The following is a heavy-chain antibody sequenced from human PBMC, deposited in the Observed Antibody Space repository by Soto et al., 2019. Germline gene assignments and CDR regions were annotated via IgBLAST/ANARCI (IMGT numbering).Heavy chain of an antibody. Sequence: QVQLVQSGAEVKKPGASVKVSCKASGYTFTSYYMHWVRQAPGQGLEWMGIINPSGGSTGYAQKFQGRVTMTRDTSTSTVYMELSSLRSEDTAVYYCARDGRSSYSSAWCYFDYWGQGTLVTVSS. CDR3: ARDGRSSYSSAWCYFDY. J-gene: IGHJ4*02. D-gene: IGHD6-19*01. V-gene: IGHV1-46*01. CDR2: INPSGGST. CDR1: GYTFTSYY.